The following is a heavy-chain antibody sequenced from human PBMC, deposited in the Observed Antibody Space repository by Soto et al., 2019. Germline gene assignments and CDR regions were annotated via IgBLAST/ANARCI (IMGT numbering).Heavy chain of an antibody. J-gene: IGHJ6*02. CDR2: IIPIFGTA. CDR3: ASTTRRLLRHYYYYGMDV. D-gene: IGHD1-1*01. CDR1: GGTFSSYA. V-gene: IGHV1-69*13. Sequence: SVKVSCKASGGTFSSYAISWVRQAPGQGLEWMGGIIPIFGTANYAQKFQGRVTITADESTSTAYMELSSLRSEDTAVYYCASTTRRLLRHYYYYGMDVWGQGTTVTVS.